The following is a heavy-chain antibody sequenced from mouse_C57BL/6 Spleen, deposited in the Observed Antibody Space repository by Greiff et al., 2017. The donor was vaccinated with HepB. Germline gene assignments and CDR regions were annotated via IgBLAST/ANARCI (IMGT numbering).Heavy chain of an antibody. D-gene: IGHD1-1*01. CDR1: GYTFTSYG. J-gene: IGHJ1*03. CDR3: ARWGITTVGYFDV. V-gene: IGHV1-81*01. Sequence: QVQLQQSGAELARPGASVKLSCKASGYTFTSYGISWVKQRTGQGLEWIGEIYPRSGNTYYNEKFKGKATLTADKSSSTAYMELRSLTSEDSAVYFCARWGITTVGYFDVWGTGTTVTVSS. CDR2: IYPRSGNT.